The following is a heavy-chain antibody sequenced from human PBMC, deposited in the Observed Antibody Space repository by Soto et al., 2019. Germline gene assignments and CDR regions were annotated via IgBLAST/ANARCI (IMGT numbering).Heavy chain of an antibody. V-gene: IGHV3-33*01. D-gene: IGHD2-8*01. J-gene: IGHJ4*02. CDR1: GYSFNIYG. Sequence: QVQLVESGRGVVQPGTSLRLSCAASGYSFNIYGMHWVRQAPGKGLEYVAGIRYHGREEFYGDSMRCRFTISRDNYMNMMSLQMNILRVEDTAGYYCVRGFGSAVYASHFDYWGQGVPVTVAS. CDR2: IRYHGREE. CDR3: VRGFGSAVYASHFDY.